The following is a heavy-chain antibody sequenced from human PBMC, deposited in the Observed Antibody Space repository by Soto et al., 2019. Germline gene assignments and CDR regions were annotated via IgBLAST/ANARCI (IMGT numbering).Heavy chain of an antibody. J-gene: IGHJ6*02. D-gene: IGHD3-9*01. Sequence: SETLSLTCAVYGGSFSGYYWSWIRQPPGKGLEWIGEINHSGSTNYNPSLKSRVTISVDTSKNQFSLKLSSVTAADTAVYYCARGPKLLTGYYVSDYYYGMDVWGQGTTVTVSS. CDR1: GGSFSGYY. CDR3: ARGPKLLTGYYVSDYYYGMDV. V-gene: IGHV4-34*01. CDR2: INHSGST.